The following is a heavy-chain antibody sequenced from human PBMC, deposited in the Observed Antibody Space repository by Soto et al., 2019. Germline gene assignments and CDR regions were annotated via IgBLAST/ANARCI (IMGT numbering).Heavy chain of an antibody. CDR2: VYSSGGT. CDR1: GGSMSSYY. V-gene: IGHV4-4*07. CDR3: ARGQRFSDWFDP. Sequence: WETLSLTCTVSGGSMSSYYWTWIRQPAGKGLEWIGRVYSSGGTHYNPSLKSRVTISLDTSKNQFSLRLLSVTDADTAVYYCARGQRFSDWFDPWGQGTLVTVSS. D-gene: IGHD3-3*01. J-gene: IGHJ5*02.